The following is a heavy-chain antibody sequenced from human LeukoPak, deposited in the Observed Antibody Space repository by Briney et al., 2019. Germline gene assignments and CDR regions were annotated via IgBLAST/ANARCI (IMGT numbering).Heavy chain of an antibody. J-gene: IGHJ4*02. Sequence: GGSLRLSCAASGFTFSSNGMHWVRQAPGKGLEWVAVISYDGSNKYYADSVKGRFTISRDNSWNTLFLQMNSLRSEDTAVYYCARGGFDYWGQGTLVTVSS. CDR2: ISYDGSNK. D-gene: IGHD3-16*01. CDR3: ARGGFDY. CDR1: GFTFSSNG. V-gene: IGHV3-30*03.